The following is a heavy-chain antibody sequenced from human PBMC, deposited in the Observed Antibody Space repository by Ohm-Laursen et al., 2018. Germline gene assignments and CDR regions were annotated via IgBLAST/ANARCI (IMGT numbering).Heavy chain of an antibody. D-gene: IGHD5-18*01. V-gene: IGHV3-7*01. CDR3: ASAYSYSTPHYLDY. CDR1: GFTFSSYW. CDR2: IKQDGGQH. Sequence: SLRLSCAATGFTFSSYWMSWVRQAPGKGLEWVANIKQDGGQHYYVDSVKGRFTISRDNAKNSLYLQMNSLRAEDTAVYYCASAYSYSTPHYLDYWGQGTLVTASS. J-gene: IGHJ4*02.